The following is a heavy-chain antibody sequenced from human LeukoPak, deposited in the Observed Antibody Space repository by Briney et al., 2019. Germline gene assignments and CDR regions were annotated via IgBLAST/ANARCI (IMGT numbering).Heavy chain of an antibody. J-gene: IGHJ1*01. Sequence: GRSVRLSCAASGFTFSNFGLNWVRQAPGKGLEWASYISSSGSTIYYADSVKGRFTISRDNAKNSLFLQMNSLTAEDTAAYYCARGGTLEYFQHWGQGTLVTVSS. CDR2: ISSSGSTI. CDR1: GFTFSNFG. CDR3: ARGGTLEYFQH. V-gene: IGHV3-48*04.